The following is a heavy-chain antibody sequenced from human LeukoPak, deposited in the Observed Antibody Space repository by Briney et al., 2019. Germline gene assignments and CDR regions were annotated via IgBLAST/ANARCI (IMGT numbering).Heavy chain of an antibody. CDR3: ARRARTYCTNGVCYGWYFDY. J-gene: IGHJ4*02. D-gene: IGHD2-8*01. V-gene: IGHV4-39*07. Sequence: PSETLSLTCTVSGGSMSSSSYYWGWIRQPPGTGLEWIGSIYYSGSTYYNPSLKSRVTISVDTSKNQFSLKVNSVTAADTAVYYCARRARTYCTNGVCYGWYFDYWGQGTLVTVSS. CDR1: GGSMSSSSYY. CDR2: IYYSGST.